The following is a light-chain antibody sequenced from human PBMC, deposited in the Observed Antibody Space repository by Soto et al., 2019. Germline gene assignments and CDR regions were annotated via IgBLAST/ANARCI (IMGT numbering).Light chain of an antibody. J-gene: IGLJ2*01. CDR3: SSYTSINTYVV. Sequence: QSVLTQPPSASGSPGQSVTISCTGTSSDVGGYNYVSWYQQHPGKAPKLLIYEVYKRPSGVPNRFSGSKSGNRASLTVSGLQAEDEADYYCSSYTSINTYVVFGGGTKVTVL. CDR2: EVY. CDR1: SSDVGGYNY. V-gene: IGLV2-8*01.